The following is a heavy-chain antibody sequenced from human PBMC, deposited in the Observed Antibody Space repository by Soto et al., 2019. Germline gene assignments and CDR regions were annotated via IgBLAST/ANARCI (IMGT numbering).Heavy chain of an antibody. J-gene: IGHJ6*03. D-gene: IGHD3-3*01. Sequence: EVQLVESGGGLVKPGGSLRLSCAASGFSFSTYSMNWVRQAPGKGLEWVSSINEDSTYIYYAGSVRGRFTISRDNAEDSLYLQMNSLRAEDTAVYYCVRDFGLYFRTGYMDVWGDGATVTVSS. CDR3: VRDFGLYFRTGYMDV. V-gene: IGHV3-21*02. CDR1: GFSFSTYS. CDR2: INEDSTYI.